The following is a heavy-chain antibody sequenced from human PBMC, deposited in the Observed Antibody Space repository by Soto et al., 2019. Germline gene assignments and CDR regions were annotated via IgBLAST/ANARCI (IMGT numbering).Heavy chain of an antibody. CDR2: IYFTGTT. Sequence: QVQLQESGPGLVKPSQTLSLTCNVSGGSISSGTSYWTWIRQHPGEGLEWIGNIYFTGTTYSNPSLRSRLTISVDTSKNQFSLKLTSVTAADTATYYCASIPRRGYSYGIDYWGMETLVTVSS. V-gene: IGHV4-31*03. J-gene: IGHJ4*02. D-gene: IGHD5-18*01. CDR3: ASIPRRGYSYGIDY. CDR1: GGSISSGTSY.